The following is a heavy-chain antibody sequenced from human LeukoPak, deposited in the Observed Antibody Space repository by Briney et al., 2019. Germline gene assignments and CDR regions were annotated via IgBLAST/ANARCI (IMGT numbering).Heavy chain of an antibody. D-gene: IGHD2-15*01. Sequence: PGRSLRLSCAASGFTFSSYGMHWVRQAPGKGLEWVTLIWYDGSKTYYADSVKGRFTFSRDNPKNTVYLQMNSLRAEDTAVYYCARDGRYWYFDLWGRGTLVTVSS. CDR2: IWYDGSKT. CDR1: GFTFSSYG. V-gene: IGHV3-33*01. J-gene: IGHJ2*01. CDR3: ARDGRYWYFDL.